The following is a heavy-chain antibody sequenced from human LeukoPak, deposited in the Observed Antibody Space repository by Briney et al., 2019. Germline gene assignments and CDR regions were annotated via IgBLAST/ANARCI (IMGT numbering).Heavy chain of an antibody. J-gene: IGHJ3*02. D-gene: IGHD3-22*01. V-gene: IGHV4-59*01. CDR1: GGSISSYY. CDR3: ARSYDRILFDI. Sequence: KPSETLSLTCTVSGGSISSYYWSWIRQPPGKGLEWIGYIYYGGSTNYNPSLKSRVTISVDTSKNQFSLKLSSVTAADTAVYYCARSYDRILFDIWGQGTMVTVSS. CDR2: IYYGGST.